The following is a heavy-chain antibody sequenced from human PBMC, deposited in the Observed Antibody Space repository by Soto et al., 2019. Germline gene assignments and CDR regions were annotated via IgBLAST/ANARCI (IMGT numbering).Heavy chain of an antibody. D-gene: IGHD6-13*01. CDR3: AKVSSSWYSGFFDR. CDR1: GFTFSSHA. CDR2: LSDSGGST. J-gene: IGHJ4*02. V-gene: IGHV3-23*01. Sequence: EVQVLESGGGLVQPGGSLRLSCTASGFTFSSHAMTWVRQAPGKGLEWVSGLSDSGGSTYYADSVKGRFTISRDNSMNTVYLQMNTLRAEDAAVYYCAKVSSSWYSGFFDRWGQGTLVTVSS.